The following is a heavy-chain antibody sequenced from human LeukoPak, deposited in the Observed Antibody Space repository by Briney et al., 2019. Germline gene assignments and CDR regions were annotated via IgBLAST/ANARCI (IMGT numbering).Heavy chain of an antibody. CDR2: IWYDGSNK. Sequence: GGSLRLSCAASGFTFSSYGMHWVRQAPGKGLEWVAVIWYDGSNKYYADSVKGRFTISRDNSKNTLYLQMNSLRAEDTAVYYCAKSLHPAWIQLWSDYWGQGTLVTVSS. V-gene: IGHV3-33*06. CDR3: AKSLHPAWIQLWSDY. J-gene: IGHJ4*02. D-gene: IGHD5-18*01. CDR1: GFTFSSYG.